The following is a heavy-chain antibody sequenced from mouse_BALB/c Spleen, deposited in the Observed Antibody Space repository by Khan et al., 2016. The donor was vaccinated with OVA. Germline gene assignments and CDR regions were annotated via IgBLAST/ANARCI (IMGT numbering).Heavy chain of an antibody. V-gene: IGHV1-7*01. CDR3: ARRGIRGDVDY. J-gene: IGHJ2*01. Sequence: QVQLKESGAELAKPGASVKMSCKASGYTFINYWILWVKQRPGQGLEWIGYINPSTGYTEYNQNFKDKATLTADKSSSTAYMQLSSLTSEDSAVYDCARRGIRGDVDYWGQGTTLTVSS. CDR1: GYTFINYW. CDR2: INPSTGYT. D-gene: IGHD1-1*01.